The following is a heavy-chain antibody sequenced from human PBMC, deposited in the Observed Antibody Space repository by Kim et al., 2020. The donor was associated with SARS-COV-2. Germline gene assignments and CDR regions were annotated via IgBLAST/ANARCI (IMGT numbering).Heavy chain of an antibody. CDR3: ARVVGSGWGLDY. J-gene: IGHJ4*02. CDR2: IYYSGST. CDR1: GGSISSYY. Sequence: SETLSLTCTVSGGSISSYYWSWIRQPPGKGLEWIGYIYYSGSTNYNPSLKSRVTISVDTSKNQFSLKLSSVTAADTAVYYCARVVGSGWGLDYWGQGTLVTVSS. D-gene: IGHD6-19*01. V-gene: IGHV4-59*01.